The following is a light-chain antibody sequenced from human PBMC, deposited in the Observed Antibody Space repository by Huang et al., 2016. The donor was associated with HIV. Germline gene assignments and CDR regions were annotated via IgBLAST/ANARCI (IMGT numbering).Light chain of an antibody. J-gene: IGKJ4*01. CDR3: QQAVSFPLT. CDR2: AAS. CDR1: QDINRC. Sequence: DIQMTQSPSSVSASVGDRISFTCRASQDINRCVAWYQQKPGNAPKLLIYAASTLQGGVPSRFSGRVSGTGFTLTINNLQPEDFATYFCQQAVSFPLTFGGGTKVEIK. V-gene: IGKV1-12*01.